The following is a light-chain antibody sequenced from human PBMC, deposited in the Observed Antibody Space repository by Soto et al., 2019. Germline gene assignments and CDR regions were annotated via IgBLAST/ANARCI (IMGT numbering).Light chain of an antibody. CDR2: GAS. CDR3: QQYGSSPPIT. V-gene: IGKV3-20*01. J-gene: IGKJ5*01. Sequence: EIVLTQSPGTLSLSPGERATLTCRASQSVSYNLAWFQQRPGQAPRLLLYGASSRATGIPDRFSGSGSGTDFTLTISRLEPEDFAVYYCQQYGSSPPITFGQGTRLEIK. CDR1: QSVSYN.